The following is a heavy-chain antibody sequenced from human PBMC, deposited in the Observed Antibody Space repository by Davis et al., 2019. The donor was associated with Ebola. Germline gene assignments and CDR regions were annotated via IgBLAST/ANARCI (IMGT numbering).Heavy chain of an antibody. V-gene: IGHV3-7*01. J-gene: IGHJ4*02. CDR3: ARPPGYSSSWFRLFDY. CDR2: IKQDGGEK. Sequence: PGGSLRLSCDVSGFTFSANRMRWVRQDPGKELEWVANIKQDGGEKYYVDSVKGRFTISRDNAKNSLYLQMNSLRAEDTAVYYCARPPGYSSSWFRLFDYWGQGSLVTVSS. D-gene: IGHD6-13*01. CDR1: GFTFSANR.